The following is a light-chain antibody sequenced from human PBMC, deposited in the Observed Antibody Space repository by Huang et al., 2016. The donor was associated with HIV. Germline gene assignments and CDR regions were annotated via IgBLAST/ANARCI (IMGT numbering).Light chain of an antibody. CDR1: QGIGNS. CDR3: QQYHSLPWT. Sequence: DIQMTQSPSSLSASVGDRVTITCRASQGIGNSLAWYQQKPEKAPRLLLYATSILECVVPSRFSGSGSGTHYTLTINTLQPEDSASYYCQQYHSLPWTFGQGTKVEIK. J-gene: IGKJ1*01. V-gene: IGKV1-NL1*01. CDR2: ATS.